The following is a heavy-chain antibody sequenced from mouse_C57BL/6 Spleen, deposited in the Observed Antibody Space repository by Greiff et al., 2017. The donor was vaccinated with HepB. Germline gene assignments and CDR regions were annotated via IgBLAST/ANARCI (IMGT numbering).Heavy chain of an antibody. CDR3: ARPLSSRFAY. Sequence: EVQVVESGGGLVKPGGSLKLSCAASGFTFSSYTMSWVRQTPEKRLEWVATISGGGGNTYYPDSVKGRFTISRDNAKNTLYLQMSSLRSEDTALYYCARPLSSRFAYWGQGTLVTVSA. D-gene: IGHD1-1*01. CDR1: GFTFSSYT. V-gene: IGHV5-9*01. CDR2: ISGGGGNT. J-gene: IGHJ3*01.